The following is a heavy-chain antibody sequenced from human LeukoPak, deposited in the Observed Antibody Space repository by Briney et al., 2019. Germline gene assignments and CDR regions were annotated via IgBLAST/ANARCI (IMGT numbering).Heavy chain of an antibody. J-gene: IGHJ6*02. V-gene: IGHV4-31*03. D-gene: IGHD4-11*01. CDR1: GGSISSGGYY. CDR3: ARGATTVTTKRYYGMDV. Sequence: SETLSLTGTVSGGSISSGGYYWSWIRQHPGKGLEWIGYIYYSGSTYYNPSLKSRVTISVDTSKNQFSLKLSSVTAADTAVYYCARGATTVTTKRYYGMDVWGQGTTVTVSS. CDR2: IYYSGST.